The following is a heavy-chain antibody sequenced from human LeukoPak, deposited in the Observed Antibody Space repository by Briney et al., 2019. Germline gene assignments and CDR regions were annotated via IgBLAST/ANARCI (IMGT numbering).Heavy chain of an antibody. Sequence: GGSLRLSCAASGFTFSSYSMNWIRQAPGKGLEWVSSISSSTSYIYYADSVKGRFTISKDNAKNSLYLQMNSLRAEDTAVYFCARGGLSIMGYWGQGTLVTVSS. CDR1: GFTFSSYS. D-gene: IGHD2/OR15-2a*01. CDR2: ISSSTSYI. CDR3: ARGGLSIMGY. V-gene: IGHV3-21*04. J-gene: IGHJ4*02.